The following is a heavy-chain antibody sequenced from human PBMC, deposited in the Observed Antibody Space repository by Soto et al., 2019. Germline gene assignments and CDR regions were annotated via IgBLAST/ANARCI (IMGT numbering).Heavy chain of an antibody. D-gene: IGHD1-26*01. V-gene: IGHV1-69*13. CDR1: GGTFSSYA. CDR3: ASLTGGSYYYYYGMDV. J-gene: IGHJ6*02. Sequence: ASVKVSCKASGGTFSSYAISWVRQAPGQGLEWMGGIIPILGTANYAQKFQGRVTITADESTSTAYMELSSLRSEDTAVYYCASLTGGSYYYYYGMDVWGQGTTVTVSS. CDR2: IIPILGTA.